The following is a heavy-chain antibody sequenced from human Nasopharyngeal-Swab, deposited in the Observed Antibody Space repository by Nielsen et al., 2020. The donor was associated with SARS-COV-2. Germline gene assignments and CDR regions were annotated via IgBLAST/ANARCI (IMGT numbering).Heavy chain of an antibody. CDR3: ASFSDSYNAFDI. CDR1: GYTFTSYA. CDR2: ISAYNGNT. J-gene: IGHJ3*02. D-gene: IGHD2-15*01. Sequence: ASVKVSCKASGYTFTSYAISWVRQAPGQGLEWMGWISAYNGNTNYAQKLQGRVTMTTDTSTSTAYMELRSLRSDDTAVYYCASFSDSYNAFDIWGQGTMVTVSS. V-gene: IGHV1-18*01.